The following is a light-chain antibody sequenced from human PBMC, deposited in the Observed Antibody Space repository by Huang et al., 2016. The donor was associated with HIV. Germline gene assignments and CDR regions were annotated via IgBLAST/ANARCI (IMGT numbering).Light chain of an antibody. V-gene: IGKV3-15*01. J-gene: IGKJ5*01. Sequence: EIVMTQSPATLSVSPGERATLSCRASQSVSSNLAWYQQKHGQAPRPLIYGSSTRVTGVPVRFSGSGSGTEFTLTISSLQSEDFAVYYCQQYDNGPIAFGQGTRLEI. CDR1: QSVSSN. CDR3: QQYDNGPIA. CDR2: GSS.